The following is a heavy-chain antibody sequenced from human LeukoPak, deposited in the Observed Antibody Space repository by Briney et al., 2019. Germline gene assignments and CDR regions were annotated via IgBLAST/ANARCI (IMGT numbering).Heavy chain of an antibody. CDR3: RVLTPDFDY. V-gene: IGHV4-34*03. CDR2: INHSGST. Sequence: SETLSLTCAVYGGSFSGYYWSWIRQPPGKGLEWIGEINHSGSTNYNPSLKSRVTISVDTSKNQFSLKLSSVTAADTAVYYCRVLTPDFDYWGQGTLVTVSS. CDR1: GGSFSGYY. J-gene: IGHJ4*02. D-gene: IGHD4/OR15-4a*01.